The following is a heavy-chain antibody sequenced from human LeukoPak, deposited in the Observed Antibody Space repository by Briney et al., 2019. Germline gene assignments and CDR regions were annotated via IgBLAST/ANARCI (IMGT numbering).Heavy chain of an antibody. CDR1: GGSFSGYY. Sequence: PSETLSLTYAVYGGSFSGYYWSWIRQPPGKGLEWIGEINHSGSTNYNPSLKSRVTISVDTSKNQFSLKLSSVTAADTAVYYCARGMCSGGSCPPGYYFDYWGQGTLVTVSS. CDR3: ARGMCSGGSCPPGYYFDY. CDR2: INHSGST. D-gene: IGHD2-15*01. V-gene: IGHV4-34*01. J-gene: IGHJ4*02.